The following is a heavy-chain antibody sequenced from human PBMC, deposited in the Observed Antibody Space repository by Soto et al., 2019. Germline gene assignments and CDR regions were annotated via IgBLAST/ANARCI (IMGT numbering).Heavy chain of an antibody. CDR2: VTTSGDTM. J-gene: IGHJ6*02. CDR3: VREEAPGRSRLTSQYYYNGLDV. Sequence: GGSLRLSCVAPGFTFSRYNMHWVRQAPGKGLEWVAYVTTSGDTMFYADSVEGRFAISRDVAKNSVHLQMNSLGDEDTAVYYCVREEAPGRSRLTSQYYYNGLDVWGQGTTVTVSS. CDR1: GFTFSRYN. D-gene: IGHD2-15*01. V-gene: IGHV3-48*02.